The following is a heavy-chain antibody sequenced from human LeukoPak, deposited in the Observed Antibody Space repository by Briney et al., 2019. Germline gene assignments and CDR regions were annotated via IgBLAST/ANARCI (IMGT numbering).Heavy chain of an antibody. Sequence: ASVKVSCKASGYTFTSYDISWVRQAPGQGLEWMGWISAYNGNTNYVQKLQGRVAMTTDTSTSTAYMELRSLRSDDTAVYYCARSDYYGSGSYSPTFDYWGQGTLVTVSS. CDR2: ISAYNGNT. CDR1: GYTFTSYD. V-gene: IGHV1-18*01. J-gene: IGHJ4*02. CDR3: ARSDYYGSGSYSPTFDY. D-gene: IGHD3-10*01.